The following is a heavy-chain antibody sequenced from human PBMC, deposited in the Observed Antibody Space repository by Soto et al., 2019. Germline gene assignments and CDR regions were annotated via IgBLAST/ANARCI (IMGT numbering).Heavy chain of an antibody. CDR3: ARTVRYSSSSYYYGMDV. Sequence: GSLRLSCAASGFTFSSLWMSWVRQAPGKGLEWVANINQDGSEKNYVDSEKGRFTTSRDNAKNSLHLQMNSLRAEDTAVYYCARTVRYSSSSYYYGMDVWGQGTTVTVSS. D-gene: IGHD6-6*01. CDR2: INQDGSEK. CDR1: GFTFSSLW. J-gene: IGHJ6*02. V-gene: IGHV3-7*05.